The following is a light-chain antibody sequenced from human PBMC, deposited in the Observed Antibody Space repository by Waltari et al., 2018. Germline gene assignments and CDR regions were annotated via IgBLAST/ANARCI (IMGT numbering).Light chain of an antibody. J-gene: IGKJ4*01. CDR1: QSVSSY. CDR2: DAS. Sequence: EIVLTQSPAILSLSPGARATLSCRASQSVSSYLAWYQQKPGQAPRLLIYDASNRATGIPARFSGSGSGTDFTLTISSLEPEDFAVYYCQQRSNWPPLTFGGGTKVEIK. CDR3: QQRSNWPPLT. V-gene: IGKV3-11*01.